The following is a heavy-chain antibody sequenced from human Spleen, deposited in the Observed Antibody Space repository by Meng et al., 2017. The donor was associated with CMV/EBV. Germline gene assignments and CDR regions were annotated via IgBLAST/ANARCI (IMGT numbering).Heavy chain of an antibody. V-gene: IGHV3-30*04. D-gene: IGHD6-13*01. CDR3: ARPTSLAAAGANFDY. Sequence: GGSLRLSCAASGFTFSSYAMHWVRQAPGKGLEWVAVISYDGSNKYYADSVKGRFTISRDNSKNTLYLQMNSLRAEDTAVYYCARPTSLAAAGANFDYWGQGTLVTVSS. CDR2: ISYDGSNK. J-gene: IGHJ4*02. CDR1: GFTFSSYA.